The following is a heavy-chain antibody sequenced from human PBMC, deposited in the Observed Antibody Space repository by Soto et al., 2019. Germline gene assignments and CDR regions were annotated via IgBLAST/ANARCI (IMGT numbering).Heavy chain of an antibody. CDR3: AKRGYQLLGSYYYYYMDV. CDR2: ISGSGGST. CDR1: GFTFSSYA. J-gene: IGHJ6*03. Sequence: TGGSLRLSCAASGFTFSSYAMSWVRQAPGKGLEWVSAISGSGGSTYYADSVKGRFTISRDNSKNTLYLQMNSLRAEDTAVYYCAKRGYQLLGSYYYYYMDVWGKGTTVTVSS. V-gene: IGHV3-23*01. D-gene: IGHD2-2*01.